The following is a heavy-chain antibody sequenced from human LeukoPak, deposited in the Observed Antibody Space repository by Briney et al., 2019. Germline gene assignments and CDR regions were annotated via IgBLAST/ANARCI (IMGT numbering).Heavy chain of an antibody. V-gene: IGHV3-21*01. Sequence: GGSLRLSCVASGFTFTNVMNWVRQVPGKGLEWVAHISTRTGSSGYADSVRSRFTISRDNAKNSLYLQMNSLRAEDTAVYYCARAMILWFGELFAFDYWGQGTLVTVSS. D-gene: IGHD3-10*01. CDR2: ISTRTGSS. CDR1: GFTFTNV. J-gene: IGHJ4*02. CDR3: ARAMILWFGELFAFDY.